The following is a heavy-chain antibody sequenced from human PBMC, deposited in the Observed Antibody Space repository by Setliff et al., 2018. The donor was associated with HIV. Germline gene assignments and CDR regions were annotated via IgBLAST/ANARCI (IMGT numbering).Heavy chain of an antibody. CDR1: GFTFTTYY. CDR2: INPSGGST. D-gene: IGHD3-10*01. CDR3: SRSGVPPYYYYGMDV. J-gene: IGHJ6*02. V-gene: IGHV1-46*01. Sequence: GASVKISCKASGFTFTTYYMHWVRQAPGQGLEWMGIINPSGGSTTYAQKFQGRVTMTRDTSTSTVYMELSSLRSDDTGIYYCSRSGVPPYYYYGMDVWGQGTTVTAP.